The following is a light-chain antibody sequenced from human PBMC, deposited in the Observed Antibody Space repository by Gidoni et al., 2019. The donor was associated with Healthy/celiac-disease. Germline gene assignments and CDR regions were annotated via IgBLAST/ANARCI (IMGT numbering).Light chain of an antibody. CDR2: EDN. CDR1: SGSIASNY. V-gene: IGLV6-57*01. CDR3: QSYDSSSNWV. Sequence: NFMLTQPHSVSESPGKTVTISCTRSSGSIASNYVQWYQQRPGSSHTTVIYEDNQRPSGVPDRFSGSIDSSSNSASLTISGLKTEDEADYYCQSYDSSSNWVFGGGTKLTVL. J-gene: IGLJ3*02.